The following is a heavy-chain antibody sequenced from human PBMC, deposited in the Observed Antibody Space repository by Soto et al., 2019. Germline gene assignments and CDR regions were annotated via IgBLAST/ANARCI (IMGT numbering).Heavy chain of an antibody. Sequence: PGGSLRLSCAASGFTFSSYAMHWVRQAPGKGLEWVAVISYDGSNKYYADSVKGRFTISRDNSKNTLYLQMNSLRAEDTAVYYCARQSHINDSSGLTFDYWGQGTLVTVSS. V-gene: IGHV3-30-3*01. D-gene: IGHD3-22*01. CDR3: ARQSHINDSSGLTFDY. CDR2: ISYDGSNK. CDR1: GFTFSSYA. J-gene: IGHJ4*02.